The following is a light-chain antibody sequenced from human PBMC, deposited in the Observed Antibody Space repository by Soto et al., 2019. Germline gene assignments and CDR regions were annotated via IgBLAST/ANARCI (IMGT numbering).Light chain of an antibody. CDR3: QQYNSYRT. Sequence: DIQMTQSPSPLSASVGDRIIITCRASQTIARYINWFQQKSGQPPKLLVYAASTLRHGVPSRFSASGSGSDFTLTISSLQPDDFATYYCQQYNSYRTFGQGTKVEIK. CDR2: AAS. CDR1: QTIARY. J-gene: IGKJ1*01. V-gene: IGKV1-39*01.